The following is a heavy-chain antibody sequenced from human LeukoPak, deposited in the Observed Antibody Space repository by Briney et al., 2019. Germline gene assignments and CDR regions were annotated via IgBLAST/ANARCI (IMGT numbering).Heavy chain of an antibody. CDR2: ISSSSSTI. V-gene: IGHV3-48*04. CDR3: VKDDAAGHAEHFQH. J-gene: IGHJ1*01. Sequence: PGGSLRLSCAASGFTFSSYSMNWVRQAPGKGLEWVSYISSSSSTIYYADSVKGRFTISRDNAQNSLFLQMNRLRAEDTALYYCVKDDAAGHAEHFQHWGQGTLVTVSS. CDR1: GFTFSSYS. D-gene: IGHD6-13*01.